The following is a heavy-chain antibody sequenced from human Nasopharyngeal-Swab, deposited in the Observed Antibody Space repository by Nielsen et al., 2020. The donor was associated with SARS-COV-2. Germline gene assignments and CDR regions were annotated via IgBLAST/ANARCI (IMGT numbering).Heavy chain of an antibody. D-gene: IGHD3-22*01. CDR1: GVTFSSYW. Sequence: GGSLRLSCAASGVTFSSYWMHWVRQAPGKGLVWVSRINSDGSSTSYADSVKGRFTISRDNAKNTLYLQMNSLRAEDTAVYYCARGTFSSGLTHWGQGTLVTVSS. V-gene: IGHV3-74*01. CDR3: ARGTFSSGLTH. CDR2: INSDGSST. J-gene: IGHJ4*02.